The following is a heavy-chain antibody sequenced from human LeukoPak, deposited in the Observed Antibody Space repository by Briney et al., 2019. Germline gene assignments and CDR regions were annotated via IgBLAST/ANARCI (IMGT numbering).Heavy chain of an antibody. D-gene: IGHD3-9*01. CDR2: INHSGST. Sequence: SETLSLTCAVYGGSFSGYYWSWIRQPPGKGLEWIGEINHSGSTNYNPSLKSRVTISVDTSKNQFSPKLSSVTAADTAVYYCARQGLRYFDWLPGGYDYWGQGTLVTVSS. J-gene: IGHJ4*02. CDR3: ARQGLRYFDWLPGGYDY. CDR1: GGSFSGYY. V-gene: IGHV4-34*01.